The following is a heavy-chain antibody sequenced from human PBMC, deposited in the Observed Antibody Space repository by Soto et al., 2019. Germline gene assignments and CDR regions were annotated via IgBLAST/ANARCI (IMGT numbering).Heavy chain of an antibody. V-gene: IGHV3-21*01. D-gene: IGHD5-18*01. CDR2: ISSSSSYI. CDR3: ARDSRVDTAMVSYYYGMDV. J-gene: IGHJ6*02. CDR1: GFTFSSDS. Sequence: EVQLVESGGGLVKPGGSLRLSCAASGFTFSSDSMNWVRQAPGKGLEWVSSISSSSSYIYYADSVKGRFTISRDNAKNSLYLQMNSLRAEDTAVNYCARDSRVDTAMVSYYYGMDVWGQGTTVTVSS.